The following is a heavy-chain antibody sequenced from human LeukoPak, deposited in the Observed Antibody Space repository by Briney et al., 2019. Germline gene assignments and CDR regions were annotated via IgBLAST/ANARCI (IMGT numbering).Heavy chain of an antibody. CDR1: GGSFSGYY. V-gene: IGHV4-59*01. D-gene: IGHD2-15*01. J-gene: IGHJ4*02. CDR3: ARVGGNYDY. Sequence: SETLSLTCAVYGGSFSGYYWSWIRQPPGKGLEWIGYIYYSGSTNYNPSLKSRVTISVDTSKNQFSLKLSSVTAADTAVYYCARVGGNYDYWGQGTLVTVSS. CDR2: IYYSGST.